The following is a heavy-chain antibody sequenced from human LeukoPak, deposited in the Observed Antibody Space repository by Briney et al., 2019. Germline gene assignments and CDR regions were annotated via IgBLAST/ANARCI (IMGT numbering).Heavy chain of an antibody. CDR1: GGSISSYY. Sequence: SETLSLTCTVSGGSISSYYWSWIRQPPGKGLEWIGYIYYSGSTNYNPSLKSRVTISVDTSKNQFSLKLSSVTAADTAVYYCARDGDYGGNHDAFDIWGQGTMVTVSS. D-gene: IGHD4-23*01. CDR2: IYYSGST. V-gene: IGHV4-59*01. J-gene: IGHJ3*02. CDR3: ARDGDYGGNHDAFDI.